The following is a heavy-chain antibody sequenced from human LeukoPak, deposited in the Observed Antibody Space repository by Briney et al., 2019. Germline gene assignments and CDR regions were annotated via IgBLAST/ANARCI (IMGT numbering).Heavy chain of an antibody. D-gene: IGHD3-10*01. CDR1: GFIFSNYA. CDR3: AKDHDYYASGPI. CDR2: ISGSGGST. J-gene: IGHJ3*02. Sequence: GGSLRLSCAVSGFIFSNYAMNWVRQAPGKGLEWVSAISGSGGSTYYADSVKGRFTISRDNSKNTLYLQMNSLRAEDTAVYYCAKDHDYYASGPIWGQGTMVTVPS. V-gene: IGHV3-23*01.